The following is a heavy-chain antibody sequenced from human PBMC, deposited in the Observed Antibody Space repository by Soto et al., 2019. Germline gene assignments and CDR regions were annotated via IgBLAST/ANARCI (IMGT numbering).Heavy chain of an antibody. CDR2: INPNSGGT. CDR3: ARDARAAYSGYDYGRYMDV. J-gene: IGHJ6*03. Sequence: ASVKVSCKASGYTFTGYYMHWVRQAPGQGLEWMGWINPNSGGTNYAQKFQGWVTMTRDTSISTAYMELSRLRSDDTAVYYCARDARAAYSGYDYGRYMDVWGKGTTVPVSS. D-gene: IGHD5-12*01. CDR1: GYTFTGYY. V-gene: IGHV1-2*04.